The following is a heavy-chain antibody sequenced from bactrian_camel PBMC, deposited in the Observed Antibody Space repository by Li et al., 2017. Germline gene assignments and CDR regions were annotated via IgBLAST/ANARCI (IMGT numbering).Heavy chain of an antibody. CDR3: GTGCAEVTGTCSA. CDR2: ISSGGANT. J-gene: IGHJ4*01. Sequence: VQLVESGGGSVQAGGSLRLSCAASGFTFSNYAMSWVRQSPGKGLEWVSSISSGGANTVYADSVKGRFTISRDNAKKTVYLQLNSLNIEDTGMYYCGTGCAEVTGTCSARGQGTQVTVS. D-gene: IGHD6*01. CDR1: GFTFSNYA. V-gene: IGHV3S40*01.